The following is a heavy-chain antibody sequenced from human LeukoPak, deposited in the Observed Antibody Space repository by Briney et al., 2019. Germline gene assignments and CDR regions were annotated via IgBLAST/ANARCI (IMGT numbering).Heavy chain of an antibody. V-gene: IGHV4-59*08. Sequence: SETLSLTCTVSGASIRSYYWSWIRQPPGKGLEWIAYMYYSESPNYNPSLRSRVSMSGDSSRNQFSLKLNSVTAADTAVYYCARSYDTNNRQRFDYWGQGILVTVSP. D-gene: IGHD3-22*01. CDR3: ARSYDTNNRQRFDY. CDR2: MYYSESP. J-gene: IGHJ4*02. CDR1: GASIRSYY.